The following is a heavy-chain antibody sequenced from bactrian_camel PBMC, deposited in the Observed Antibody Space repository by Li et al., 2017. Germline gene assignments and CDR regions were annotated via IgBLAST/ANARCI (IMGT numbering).Heavy chain of an antibody. J-gene: IGHJ4*01. CDR1: GYTYSSFC. V-gene: IGHV3S67*01. CDR2: IRSDGVT. CDR3: ATVGHGWSFLH. D-gene: IGHD5*01. Sequence: VQLVESGGGLVQPGGSLRLACAAGGYTYSSFCMGWFRQAPGKEREGVVVIRSDGVTTYADSVKGRFTISKDNAKNTLYLQMNSLKSDDLALYYCATVGHGWSFLHWGQGTQVTVS.